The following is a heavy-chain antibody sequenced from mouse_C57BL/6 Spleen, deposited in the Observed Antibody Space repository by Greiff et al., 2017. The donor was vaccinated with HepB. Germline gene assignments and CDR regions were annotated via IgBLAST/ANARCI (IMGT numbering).Heavy chain of an antibody. J-gene: IGHJ2*01. D-gene: IGHD6-1*01. Sequence: VQLQQSGPELVKPGASVKISCKASGYTFTDYYMNWVKQSHGKSLEWIGDINPNNGGTSYNQKFKGKATLTVDKSSSTAYMELRSLTSEDSAVYYCARSPLNCFDYWGQGTTLTVSS. CDR3: ARSPLNCFDY. CDR2: INPNNGGT. V-gene: IGHV1-26*01. CDR1: GYTFTDYY.